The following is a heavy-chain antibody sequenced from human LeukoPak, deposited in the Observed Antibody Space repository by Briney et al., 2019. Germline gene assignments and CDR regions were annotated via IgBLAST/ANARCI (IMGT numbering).Heavy chain of an antibody. D-gene: IGHD4-17*01. J-gene: IGHJ4*02. CDR2: IYHSGST. CDR1: GGSISSYY. CDR3: ARGYGDYPFDY. V-gene: IGHV4-59*01. Sequence: SETLSLTCTVSGGSISSYYWSWIRQPPGKGLEWIGYIYHSGSTNYNPSLKSRVTISVDTSKNQFSLKLSSVTAADTAVYYCARGYGDYPFDYWGQGTLVTVSS.